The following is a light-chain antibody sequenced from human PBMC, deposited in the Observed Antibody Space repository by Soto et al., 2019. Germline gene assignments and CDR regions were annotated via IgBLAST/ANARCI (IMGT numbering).Light chain of an antibody. V-gene: IGKV1-39*01. Sequence: DIQLTQSPSSLSASVGDRVTITCRASQNIVRYLHWYQQKPGNAPKLLIFAASNLQRGVPSRFSGSGSGTDFTLTISSLQPEDFAIYYCQQSYTSPPGTFGQGTKVEIK. CDR2: AAS. CDR3: QQSYTSPPGT. J-gene: IGKJ1*01. CDR1: QNIVRY.